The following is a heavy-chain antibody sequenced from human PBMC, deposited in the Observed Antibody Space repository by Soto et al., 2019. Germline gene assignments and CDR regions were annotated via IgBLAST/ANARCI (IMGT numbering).Heavy chain of an antibody. CDR3: ASGIQLWSYYYYYGMDV. CDR1: GYTFTSYD. D-gene: IGHD5-18*01. Sequence: ASVKVSCKASGYTFTSYDINWVRQATGQGLEWMGWMNPNSGNTGYAQKFQGRVTMTRNTSISTAYMELSSLRSEDTAVYYCASGIQLWSYYYYYGMDVWGQGTTVTV. V-gene: IGHV1-8*01. CDR2: MNPNSGNT. J-gene: IGHJ6*02.